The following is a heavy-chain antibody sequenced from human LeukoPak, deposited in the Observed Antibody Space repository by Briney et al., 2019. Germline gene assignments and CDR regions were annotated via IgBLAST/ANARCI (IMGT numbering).Heavy chain of an antibody. V-gene: IGHV4-30-4*01. CDR2: IYYSGST. CDR1: GGSISSGDYY. D-gene: IGHD2-15*01. Sequence: SETLSLTCTVSGGSISSGDYYWSWIRQPPGKGLEWIGYIYYSGSTYYNPSLKSRVTISVDTSKNQFSLKLSSVTAADTAVYYCANRRSYCSGGSCYRGNYFDYWGQGTLVTVSS. CDR3: ANRRSYCSGGSCYRGNYFDY. J-gene: IGHJ4*02.